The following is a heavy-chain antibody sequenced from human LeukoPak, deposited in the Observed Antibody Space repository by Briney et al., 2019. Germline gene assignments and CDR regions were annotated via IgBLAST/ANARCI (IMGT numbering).Heavy chain of an antibody. CDR1: GGSISSYY. D-gene: IGHD6-19*01. J-gene: IGHJ1*01. CDR3: ARGGWYPESFQH. CDR2: IYYSGST. Sequence: SETLSLTCTVSGGSISSYYWNWIRHPPGKGLEWIGYIYYSGSTNYNPSLKSRVTISVDTSKNQFSLKLSSVTAAGTAVYYCARGGWYPESFQHWGQGALVTVSS. V-gene: IGHV4-59*01.